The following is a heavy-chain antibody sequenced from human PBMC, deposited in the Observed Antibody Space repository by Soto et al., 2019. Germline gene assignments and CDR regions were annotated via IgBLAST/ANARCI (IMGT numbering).Heavy chain of an antibody. CDR1: GFSISRSA. CDR3: ARDLQAGTDNVNWFAP. V-gene: IGHV3-30*04. J-gene: IGHJ5*02. D-gene: IGHD1-1*01. Sequence: QVQLVESGGGVVQPGRSLRLSCAASGFSISRSAMHWVRQAPGKGLEWVAVIAYDGSNRWYADSAKGRFTISRDNSKNTVYLQMSSLRGEDTAVYYCARDLQAGTDNVNWFAPWGQGTLDTVSS. CDR2: IAYDGSNR.